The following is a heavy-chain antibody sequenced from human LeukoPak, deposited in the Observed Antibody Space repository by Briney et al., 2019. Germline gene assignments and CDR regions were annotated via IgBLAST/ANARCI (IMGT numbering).Heavy chain of an antibody. Sequence: ASVKVSCKASGYRFTDYYIHWVRQAPGQGLEWMGWINPTSGGTKYAQKFQGRVTMTRDTSISTAYMELSRLRSDDTAVYYCARSQWLIDASIDYWGQGTLVTVSS. CDR1: GYRFTDYY. CDR2: INPTSGGT. D-gene: IGHD6-19*01. CDR3: ARSQWLIDASIDY. V-gene: IGHV1-2*02. J-gene: IGHJ4*02.